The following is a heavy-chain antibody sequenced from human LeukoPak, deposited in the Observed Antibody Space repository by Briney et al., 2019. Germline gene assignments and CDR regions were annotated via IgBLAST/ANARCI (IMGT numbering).Heavy chain of an antibody. CDR1: GYTFSSYG. V-gene: IGHV1-18*01. D-gene: IGHD3-22*01. CDR2: ISAYNGNT. Sequence: ASVKVSCKASGYTFSSYGISWVRQAPGQGLEWMGWISAYNGNTNYAQKLQGRVTMTTDTSSSTAYMELRSLRSDDTAVYYCARDTYYYDSSGYLLYFDYWGQGTLVTVSS. J-gene: IGHJ4*02. CDR3: ARDTYYYDSSGYLLYFDY.